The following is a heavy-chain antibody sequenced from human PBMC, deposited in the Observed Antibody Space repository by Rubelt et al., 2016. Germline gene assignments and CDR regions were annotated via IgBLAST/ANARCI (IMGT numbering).Heavy chain of an antibody. CDR1: GGSFSGYY. D-gene: IGHD3-10*01. CDR3: ARDHYGSGSSRGFDY. Sequence: QVQLQQWGAGLLKPSETLSLTCAVYGGSFSGYYWSWIRQPPGKGLEWIGEINHSGSTNYNPSLKSRVTISVGTSKNQFSLKLSSVTAADTAVYYCARDHYGSGSSRGFDYWGQGTLVTVSS. V-gene: IGHV4-34*01. CDR2: INHSGST. J-gene: IGHJ4*02.